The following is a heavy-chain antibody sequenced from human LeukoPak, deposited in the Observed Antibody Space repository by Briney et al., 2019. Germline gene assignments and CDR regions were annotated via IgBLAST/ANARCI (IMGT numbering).Heavy chain of an antibody. CDR1: GGSISNDY. CDR3: ERESTAAGTRSRFDP. Sequence: PSETLSLTCTVSGGSISNDYWSWIRQPAGKGLEWIGRIYTSGSTNYNPSLKSRVTMSVDTSKNQFSLKLSSVTAADTAVYYCERESTAAGTRSRFDPWGQGTLVTVSS. CDR2: IYTSGST. D-gene: IGHD6-13*01. J-gene: IGHJ5*02. V-gene: IGHV4-4*07.